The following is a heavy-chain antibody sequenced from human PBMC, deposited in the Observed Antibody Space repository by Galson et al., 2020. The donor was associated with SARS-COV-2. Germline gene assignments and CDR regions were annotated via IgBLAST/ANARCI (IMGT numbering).Heavy chain of an antibody. CDR1: VDSISSHNW. Sequence: SDTLSLTCAVPVDSISSHNWWTCVRHPPGKWLEWMGGINHAGSTNYNPSLESRVTMSTDNSKNHFSLRLNSVTAADTAVYYCARVRGGCSSTSCYLASWGQGSLVTVSS. CDR3: ARVRGGCSSTSCYLAS. D-gene: IGHD2-2*01. J-gene: IGHJ5*02. CDR2: INHAGST. V-gene: IGHV4-4*02.